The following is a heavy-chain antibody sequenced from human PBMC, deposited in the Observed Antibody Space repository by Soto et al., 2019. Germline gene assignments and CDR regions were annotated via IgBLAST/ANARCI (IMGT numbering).Heavy chain of an antibody. CDR2: IHYSGSI. J-gene: IGHJ6*02. Sequence: QVQLQQSGPGLVKPSQTLSLTCTVSGGSISYEYYHWTWIRQSPGKGLEWIGYIHYSGSIIYNPSFKSRVTISMDTSKNQISLQLSSVTAADTAVYVCAREDDGGDRDYYGLDVWGQGTTVTVSS. CDR3: AREDDGGDRDYYGLDV. CDR1: GGSISYEYYH. D-gene: IGHD2-21*01. V-gene: IGHV4-30-4*08.